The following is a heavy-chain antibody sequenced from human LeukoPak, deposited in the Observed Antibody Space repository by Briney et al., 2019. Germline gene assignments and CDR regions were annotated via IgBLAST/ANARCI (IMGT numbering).Heavy chain of an antibody. V-gene: IGHV3-7*01. CDR3: ARDLVTRLNQYYDFWRFDP. Sequence: GGSLRLSCAASGFTFSTYWMSWVRQAPGKGLEWVANIKEDGSEKYYVDSVKGRFTISRDNAKNSLNLQMTSLRAEDTAVYYCARDLVTRLNQYYDFWRFDPWGQGTLVTVSS. D-gene: IGHD3-3*01. J-gene: IGHJ5*02. CDR1: GFTFSTYW. CDR2: IKEDGSEK.